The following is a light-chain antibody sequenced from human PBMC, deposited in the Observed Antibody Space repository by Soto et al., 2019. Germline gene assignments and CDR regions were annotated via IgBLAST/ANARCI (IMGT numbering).Light chain of an antibody. CDR2: GAS. J-gene: IGKJ5*01. Sequence: EIVMAQSPATLSVSPGARATLSCRASQIVSSNLAWYQQTPAQAPRLLIYGASTRVPGIPARFSGSGSGTEFTLTIRSLQSEDFAVYYCQQYNNWTPITFGQGTRREIK. V-gene: IGKV3D-15*01. CDR1: QIVSSN. CDR3: QQYNNWTPIT.